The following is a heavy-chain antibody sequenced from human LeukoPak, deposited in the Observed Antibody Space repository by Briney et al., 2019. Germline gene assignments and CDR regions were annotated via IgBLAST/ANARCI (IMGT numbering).Heavy chain of an antibody. D-gene: IGHD1-1*01. CDR3: ARYWNDRYFDY. CDR2: INNFGSST. J-gene: IGHJ4*02. CDR1: EFTFSSYS. V-gene: IGHV3-23*01. Sequence: GGSLRLSCAASEFTFSSYSTGWVRQAPGRGLEWVSVINNFGSSTFYADSVKGRFTISRDNSKSTLYLQMNSLRAEDTAVYYCARYWNDRYFDYWGQGTLVTVSS.